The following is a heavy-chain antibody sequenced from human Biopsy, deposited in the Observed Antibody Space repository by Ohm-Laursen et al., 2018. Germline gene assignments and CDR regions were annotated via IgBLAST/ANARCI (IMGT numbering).Heavy chain of an antibody. D-gene: IGHD3-22*01. CDR1: GGDINNYY. Sequence: SQTLSLTCNVSGGDINNYYWSWIRQPAGKGLEWIGRIYPGGSTNYNPSLKSRVTMSVDTSKKQLSLRLRSVTAADMAMYYCASVVVGPTNDAFDLWGQGTMVVVSS. CDR3: ASVVVGPTNDAFDL. V-gene: IGHV4-4*07. J-gene: IGHJ3*01. CDR2: IYPGGST.